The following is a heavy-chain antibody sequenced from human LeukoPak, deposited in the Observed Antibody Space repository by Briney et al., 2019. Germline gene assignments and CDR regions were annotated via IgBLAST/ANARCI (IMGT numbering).Heavy chain of an antibody. CDR3: AIPLQDYGDYEYYYYGMDV. CDR2: INPNSGDT. CDR1: GYTFTGYY. J-gene: IGHJ6*02. V-gene: IGHV1-2*02. D-gene: IGHD4-17*01. Sequence: ASVKVSCKASGYTFTGYYLHWVRQAPGQGLEWMGWINPNSGDTNYAQKFQGRVTMTRDTSINTAYMEMSRLRSDDTAVYYCAIPLQDYGDYEYYYYGMDVWGQGTTVTVSS.